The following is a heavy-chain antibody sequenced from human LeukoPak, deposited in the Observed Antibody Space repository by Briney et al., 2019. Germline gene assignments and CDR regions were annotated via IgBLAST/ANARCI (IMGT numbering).Heavy chain of an antibody. D-gene: IGHD2-15*01. CDR3: ARDYCSGVSCYFNFDY. Sequence: GGSLRLSCAASGFTFSDYYMSWIRQAPGKGLEWVSYISSSGSTIYYADSVKGRFTISRDNAKNSLYLQMNSLRAEDTAVYYCARDYCSGVSCYFNFDYWGQGTLVTVSS. V-gene: IGHV3-11*04. J-gene: IGHJ4*02. CDR2: ISSSGSTI. CDR1: GFTFSDYY.